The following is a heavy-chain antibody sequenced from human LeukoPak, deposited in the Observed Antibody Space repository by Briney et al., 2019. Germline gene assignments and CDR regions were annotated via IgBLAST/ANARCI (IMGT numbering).Heavy chain of an antibody. V-gene: IGHV3-23*01. CDR3: AKDALISYRGAWSQSDY. CDR1: GFIFSPYA. Sequence: GGSLRLSCAASGFIFSPYAMSWVRQAPGKGLEWVAGIAGGDDRIYADSVKGRFSISRDNSKNTVDLQMNSLRVEDTAVYYCAKDALISYRGAWSQSDYWGQGTLVTVSS. D-gene: IGHD2/OR15-2a*01. J-gene: IGHJ4*02. CDR2: IAGGDDRI.